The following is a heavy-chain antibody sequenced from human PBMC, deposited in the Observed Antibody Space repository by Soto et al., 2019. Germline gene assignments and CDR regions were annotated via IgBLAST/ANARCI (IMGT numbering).Heavy chain of an antibody. CDR3: ARDKYEQTLYYDFWSGLPDPYYYYGMDV. J-gene: IGHJ6*02. D-gene: IGHD3-3*01. CDR1: GYTFTSYD. CDR2: ISAYNGNT. Sequence: GASVKVSCKASGYTFTSYDINWVRQAPGQGLEWMGWISAYNGNTNYAQKLQGRVTMTTDKSTSTAYMELSSLRSDDTAVYYCARDKYEQTLYYDFWSGLPDPYYYYGMDVWGQGTTVTVSS. V-gene: IGHV1-18*01.